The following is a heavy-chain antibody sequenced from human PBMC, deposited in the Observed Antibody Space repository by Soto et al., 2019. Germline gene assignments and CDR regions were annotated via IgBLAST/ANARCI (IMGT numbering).Heavy chain of an antibody. J-gene: IGHJ6*02. D-gene: IGHD2-15*01. V-gene: IGHV3-48*01. CDR3: ARDQADIVVGTTLYYYYGMDV. Sequence: EVQLVESGGGLVQPGGSLRLSCVASGFTFSSYSMNWVRQAPGKGLEWVADISSTSSTIYYADSVKGRFTISRDNAKNSLYLQMNSLRAEDTVVYYCARDQADIVVGTTLYYYYGMDVWGQGTTVTVSS. CDR1: GFTFSSYS. CDR2: ISSTSSTI.